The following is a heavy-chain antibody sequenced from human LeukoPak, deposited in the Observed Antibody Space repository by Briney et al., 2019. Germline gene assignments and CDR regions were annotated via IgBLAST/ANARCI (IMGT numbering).Heavy chain of an antibody. CDR3: ARTTEGGYTYDYFYYYYMDV. J-gene: IGHJ6*03. CDR2: INHSGST. V-gene: IGHV4-38-2*02. Sequence: PSETLSLTCTVSGYFISSGYYWGWIRQPPGKGLEWIGEINHSGSTNYNPSLKSRVTISVDTSKNQFSLKLSSVTAADTAVYYCARTTEGGYTYDYFYYYYMDVWGKGTTVTISS. CDR1: GYFISSGYY. D-gene: IGHD5-18*01.